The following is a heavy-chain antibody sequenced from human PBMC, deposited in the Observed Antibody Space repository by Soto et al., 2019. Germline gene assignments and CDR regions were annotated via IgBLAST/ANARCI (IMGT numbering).Heavy chain of an antibody. CDR1: GGSISSYS. J-gene: IGHJ5*02. CDR2: FYYTGST. CDR3: ARQCRGVTCHWFVP. V-gene: IGHV4-59*08. Sequence: SETLSLTCTISGGSISSYSWNWIRQPPGKGLEWIGYFYYTGSTKYNPSLESRVTISVDTNKNQFSLTLTSVTAADTAVYYCARQCRGVTCHWFVPWGQGTLVTVSS. D-gene: IGHD2-15*01.